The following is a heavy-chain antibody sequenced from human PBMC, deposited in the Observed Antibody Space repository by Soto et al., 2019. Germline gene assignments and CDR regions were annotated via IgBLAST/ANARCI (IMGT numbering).Heavy chain of an antibody. CDR1: GDTFSTYT. CDR2: IIPILTIT. D-gene: IGHD3-3*01. J-gene: IGHJ6*02. V-gene: IGHV1-69*08. Sequence: QVHLLQSGAEVKKPGSSVKVSCKASGDTFSTYTLSWVRQAPGQGLEWMGRIIPILTITDYAQKFQGRVTFTADMSTNTAYMELSGLRSDDTAVYYCARDGASLRTLYHYFGMDVWGQGTTVTVSS. CDR3: ARDGASLRTLYHYFGMDV.